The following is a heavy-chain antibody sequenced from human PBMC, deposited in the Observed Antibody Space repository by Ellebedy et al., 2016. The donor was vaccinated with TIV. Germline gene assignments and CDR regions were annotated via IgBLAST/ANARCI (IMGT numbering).Heavy chain of an antibody. CDR1: GFAFSSYA. V-gene: IGHV3-23*01. J-gene: IGHJ4*02. CDR2: ISACGGST. D-gene: IGHD3-16*01. CDR3: AKGSSSGFNYDRVGFEY. Sequence: GESLKISCAASGFAFSSYALSWVRQAPGKGLEWVSAISACGGSTFYADSVKGRFTISRDNSKNTLYLQMNRLRTEDTAVYYCAKGSSSGFNYDRVGFEYWGQGTLVTVSS.